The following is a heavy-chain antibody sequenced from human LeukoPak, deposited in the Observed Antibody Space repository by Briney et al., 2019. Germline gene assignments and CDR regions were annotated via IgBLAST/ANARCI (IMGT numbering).Heavy chain of an antibody. D-gene: IGHD1-14*01. CDR2: ISGNSGSI. Sequence: GRSLRLSCADSGYTFDDYAMHWVRQAPGKGLEWASGISGNSGSIGYADSVKGRFTISRDNAKNSLYLQMNSLRAEDTALYYCANDRRNDFDCWGQGTLVTVSS. J-gene: IGHJ4*02. V-gene: IGHV3-9*01. CDR1: GYTFDDYA. CDR3: ANDRRNDFDC.